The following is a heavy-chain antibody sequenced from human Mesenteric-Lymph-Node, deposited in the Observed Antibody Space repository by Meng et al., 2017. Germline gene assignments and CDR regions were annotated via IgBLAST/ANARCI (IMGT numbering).Heavy chain of an antibody. V-gene: IGHV3-23*01. J-gene: IGHJ4*02. CDR1: GFTFNTYA. CDR3: ARDHRRDYYDSSGYHT. Sequence: GESLKISCATSGFTFNTYAMSWVRQAPGKGLEWVSSINSGGSTNYADSVKGRFTISRDNSKNALYLQMNSLRAEDTAVYYCARDHRRDYYDSSGYHTRGQGTLVTVSS. D-gene: IGHD3-22*01. CDR2: INSGGST.